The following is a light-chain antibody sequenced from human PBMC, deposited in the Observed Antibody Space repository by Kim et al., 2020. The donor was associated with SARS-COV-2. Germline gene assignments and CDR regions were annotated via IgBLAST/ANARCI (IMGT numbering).Light chain of an antibody. CDR3: AAWDDSLNGPV. Sequence: GQRFTISCSGSSSIIGSNTVTWHQKLPGTAPKLLIYSDNQRPSGVPDRFSGSKSGTSASLAISGLQSEDEAEYYCAAWDDSLNGPVFGGGTKLTVL. V-gene: IGLV1-44*01. CDR2: SDN. J-gene: IGLJ3*02. CDR1: SSIIGSNT.